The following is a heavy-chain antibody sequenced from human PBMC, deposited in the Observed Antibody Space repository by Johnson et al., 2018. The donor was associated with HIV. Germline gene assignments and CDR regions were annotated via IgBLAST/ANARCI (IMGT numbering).Heavy chain of an antibody. CDR3: ARVTEGHSYDLGVDAFDI. V-gene: IGHV3-9*01. J-gene: IGHJ3*02. D-gene: IGHD5-18*01. Sequence: VQLVESGGGLVQPGRSLRLSCAASGFTFDDYAMHWVRQAPGKGLEWVSGINWNSGSIGDADSVKGRSTISRDNAENSLYLQMNSLRAEDTAVYYCARVTEGHSYDLGVDAFDIWGQGTMVTVSS. CDR2: INWNSGSI. CDR1: GFTFDDYA.